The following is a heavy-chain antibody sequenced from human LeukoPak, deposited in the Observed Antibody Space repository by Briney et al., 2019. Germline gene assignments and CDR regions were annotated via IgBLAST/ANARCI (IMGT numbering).Heavy chain of an antibody. CDR3: ARDRGGLMDDY. D-gene: IGHD3-16*01. Sequence: GGSLRLSCAASGFTVSSNYMSWVRQAPGEGLEWVSVIYSGGSTYYADSVKGRFTISRDNSKNTLYLQMNSLRAEDTAVYYCARDRGGLMDDYWGQGTLVTVSS. CDR1: GFTVSSNY. CDR2: IYSGGST. V-gene: IGHV3-53*01. J-gene: IGHJ4*02.